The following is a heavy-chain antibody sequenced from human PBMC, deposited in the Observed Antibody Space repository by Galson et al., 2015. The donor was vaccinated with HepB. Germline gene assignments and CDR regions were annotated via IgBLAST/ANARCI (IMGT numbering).Heavy chain of an antibody. CDR1: GYTFTDYF. CDR3: ARAFAAAGEFDF. J-gene: IGHJ4*02. CDR2: IKCNSGVT. D-gene: IGHD6-13*01. Sequence: SVKVSCKASGYTFTDYFIHWVRQAPGQGLEWMGWIKCNSGVTNYAQKFQGRVTVTRDTSINTAYMEVSRLRSDDTAVYYCARAFAAAGEFDFWGQGTLVSVSS. V-gene: IGHV1-2*02.